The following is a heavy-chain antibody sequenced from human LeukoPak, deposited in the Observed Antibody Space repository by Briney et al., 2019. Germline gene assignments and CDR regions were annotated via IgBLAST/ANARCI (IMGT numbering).Heavy chain of an antibody. Sequence: GGSLRLSCAAPGFTFSSYSMNWVRQAPGKGLGWVSSISSSSSYIYYADSVKGRFTISRDNAKNSLYLQMNSLRAEDTAVYYCARELTMVRDAENFQHWGQGTLVTVSS. J-gene: IGHJ1*01. CDR1: GFTFSSYS. V-gene: IGHV3-21*01. D-gene: IGHD5-18*01. CDR2: ISSSSSYI. CDR3: ARELTMVRDAENFQH.